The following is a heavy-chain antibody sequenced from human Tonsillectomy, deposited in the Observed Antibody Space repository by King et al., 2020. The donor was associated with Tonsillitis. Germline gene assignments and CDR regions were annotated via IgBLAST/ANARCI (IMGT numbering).Heavy chain of an antibody. CDR1: GFTFSSYA. CDR3: ARDYGYDRAY. CDR2: ISYDGSTK. V-gene: IGHV3-30-3*01. J-gene: IGHJ4*02. D-gene: IGHD3-10*02. Sequence: QVQLVESGGGVVQPGRSLRLSCAASGFTFSSYAMHWVRQAPGKGLEWVAIISYDGSTKYYADSVKGRFTISRDNSRNTLYLQMNSLRAKDSAVYYCARDYGYDRAYWGQGTLVTVSS.